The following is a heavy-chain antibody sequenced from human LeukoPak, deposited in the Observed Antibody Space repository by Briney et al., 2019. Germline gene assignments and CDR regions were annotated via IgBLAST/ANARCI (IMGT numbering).Heavy chain of an antibody. CDR3: AHIKYYYDSSGYYYDY. CDR1: GFSLSTSGVG. CDR2: IYWNDDK. D-gene: IGHD3-22*01. J-gene: IGHJ4*02. Sequence: SGPTLVNPTQTLTLTCTFSGFSLSTSGVGVGWIRQPPGKALEWLALIYWNDDKRYSPSLKSRITITKDTSKNQVVLTKTNMDPVDTATYYCAHIKYYYDSSGYYYDYWGQGTLVTVSS. V-gene: IGHV2-5*01.